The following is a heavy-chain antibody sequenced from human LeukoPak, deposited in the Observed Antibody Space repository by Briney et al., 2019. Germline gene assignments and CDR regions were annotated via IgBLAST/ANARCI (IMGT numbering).Heavy chain of an antibody. D-gene: IGHD6-19*01. CDR2: IYPGDSDT. J-gene: IGHJ4*02. CDR1: GYSFTSYW. Sequence: GESLKISCKGSGYSFTSYWIGWVRQMPGKGLGWMGIIYPGDSDTRDSPSFQGQVTISADKSISTAYLQWSSLKASDTAMYYCASPPPWSSGWYFLYYWGQGTLVTVSS. V-gene: IGHV5-51*01. CDR3: ASPPPWSSGWYFLYY.